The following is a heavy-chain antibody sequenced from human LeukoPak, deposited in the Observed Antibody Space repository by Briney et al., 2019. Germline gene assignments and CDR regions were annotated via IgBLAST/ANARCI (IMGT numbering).Heavy chain of an antibody. V-gene: IGHV1-24*01. CDR3: ATASVWSGYFRTRDLLDNYYYYGMDV. CDR2: FDPEDGET. Sequence: GASVKVSCTVSGYTLTELSMHWVRQAPGKGLEWVGGFDPEDGETIYARKFQGRVTMTEDTSTDTAYMELSSLRSEDTAVYYCATASVWSGYFRTRDLLDNYYYYGMDVWGQGTTVTVSS. CDR1: GYTLTELS. J-gene: IGHJ6*02. D-gene: IGHD3-3*01.